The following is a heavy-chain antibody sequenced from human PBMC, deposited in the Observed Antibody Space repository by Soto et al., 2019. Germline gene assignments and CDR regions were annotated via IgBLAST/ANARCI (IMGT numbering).Heavy chain of an antibody. J-gene: IGHJ4*02. Sequence: GGSLRLSCAASGFTFSSYAMSWVRQAPGKGLEWVSTSSGSGFRPYYADSVKGRFTISRDNSKNTLYLQMNSLRAEDTAVYYCAKDQGYDSSGYYSDYWGQGTLVTVSS. V-gene: IGHV3-23*01. CDR1: GFTFSSYA. D-gene: IGHD3-22*01. CDR2: SSGSGFRP. CDR3: AKDQGYDSSGYYSDY.